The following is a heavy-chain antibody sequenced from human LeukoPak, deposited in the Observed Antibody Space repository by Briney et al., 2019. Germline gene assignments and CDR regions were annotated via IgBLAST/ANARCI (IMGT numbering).Heavy chain of an antibody. Sequence: SETLSLTCTVSSGSISSYYWSWIRQPPGKGLEWIGYIYYSGSTNYNPSLKSRVTISVDTSKNQFSLKLSSVTAADTAVYYCARGSDNGWFDPWGQGTLVTVSS. D-gene: IGHD2-8*01. CDR1: SGSISSYY. J-gene: IGHJ5*02. CDR3: ARGSDNGWFDP. V-gene: IGHV4-59*01. CDR2: IYYSGST.